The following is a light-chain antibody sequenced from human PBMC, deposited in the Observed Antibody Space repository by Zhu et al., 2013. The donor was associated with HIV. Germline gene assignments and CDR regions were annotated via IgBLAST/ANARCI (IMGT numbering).Light chain of an antibody. CDR3: QQYNNWPPIT. CDR2: GAS. V-gene: IGKV3-15*01. Sequence: EIVLTQSPGTLSLSPGERATLSCRASQTISNNYLAWYQQKPGQAHKVLVYGASTRATGVPARFSGSGSGTEFTLTINSLQSEDFAIYYCQQYNNWPPITFGQGTRLEI. J-gene: IGKJ5*01. CDR1: QTISNN.